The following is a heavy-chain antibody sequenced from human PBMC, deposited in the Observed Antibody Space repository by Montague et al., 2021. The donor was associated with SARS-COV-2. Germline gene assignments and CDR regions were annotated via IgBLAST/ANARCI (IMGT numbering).Heavy chain of an antibody. CDR2: ISYTGRT. D-gene: IGHD2-8*01. CDR3: ARHLPSYCATNKSYRYYFDG. V-gene: IGHV4-39*01. J-gene: IGHJ4*02. CDR1: GGSISSPDYY. Sequence: SETLSLTCTVSGGSISSPDYYWGWIRQSPGKGLEWIGSISYTGRTYYNPSLRSRVSFSMDTSKNHFSLSLSSVTVADTAVYFCARHLPSYCATNKSYRYYFDGWGQGALVTVSS.